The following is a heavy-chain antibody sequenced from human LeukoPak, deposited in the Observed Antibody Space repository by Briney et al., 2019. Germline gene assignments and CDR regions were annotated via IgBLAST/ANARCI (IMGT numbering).Heavy chain of an antibody. CDR1: GGSISSYY. Sequence: SETLSLTCTVSGGSISSYYWSWIRQPPGKGLEWIGYIYTSGSTNYNPSLKSRVTISVDTSKNQFSLKLSSVTAADTAVYYCARHYGSSSLFDSWGQGTLVTVSS. V-gene: IGHV4-4*09. D-gene: IGHD6-6*01. J-gene: IGHJ4*02. CDR2: IYTSGST. CDR3: ARHYGSSSLFDS.